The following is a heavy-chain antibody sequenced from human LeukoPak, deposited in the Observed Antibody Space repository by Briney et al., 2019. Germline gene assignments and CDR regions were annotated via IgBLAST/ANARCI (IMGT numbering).Heavy chain of an antibody. V-gene: IGHV1-8*01. CDR2: INPNSGNT. J-gene: IGHJ6*02. D-gene: IGHD1-14*01. Sequence: ASVKVSCKASGYTFTSYDINWVRQATGQGLEWMGWINPNSGNTGYAQKFQGRVTMTRNTPISTAYMELSSLRSEDTAVYYCARGGTYYYYYGMDVWGQGTTVTVSS. CDR1: GYTFTSYD. CDR3: ARGGTYYYYYGMDV.